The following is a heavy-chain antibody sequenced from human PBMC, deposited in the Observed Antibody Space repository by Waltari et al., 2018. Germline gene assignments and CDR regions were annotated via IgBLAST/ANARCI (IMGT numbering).Heavy chain of an antibody. D-gene: IGHD1-1*01. CDR1: GFTFISAW. CDR3: TTGGWFNWDRYYFDY. V-gene: IGHV3-15*02. J-gene: IGHJ4*02. Sequence: EVHLEESGGALVKPGGSLRLSCAASGFTFISAWMSWVRQAPGKGLEWVGHVKSESDAGTTNYAAPVKGRFTISRDDSKNKLYLQMSSLKTEDTAVYYCTTGGWFNWDRYYFDYWGRGTLGTVSS. CDR2: VKSESDAGTT.